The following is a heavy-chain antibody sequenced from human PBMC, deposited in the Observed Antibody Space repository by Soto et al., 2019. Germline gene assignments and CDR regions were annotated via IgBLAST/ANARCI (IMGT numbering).Heavy chain of an antibody. CDR1: GGSFSGYY. D-gene: IGHD3-10*01. V-gene: IGHV4-34*01. CDR2: INHSGST. J-gene: IGHJ4*02. CDR3: ARGYGRNCDY. Sequence: SETLSLTCAEYGGSFSGYYWTWIRQPPGKGLEWIGEINHSGSTNYNPSLKSRVTISVDTSKNQFSLKLSSVTAADTAVYYCARGYGRNCDYWGQGTLVIDSS.